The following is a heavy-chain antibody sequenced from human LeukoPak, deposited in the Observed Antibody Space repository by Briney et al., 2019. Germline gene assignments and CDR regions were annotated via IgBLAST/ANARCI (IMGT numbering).Heavy chain of an antibody. CDR3: AREKCSGGICYSGFDC. CDR1: GGSISSGDYF. D-gene: IGHD2-15*01. Sequence: PSETLSLTCTVSGGSISSGDYFWSWIRQPPGKGLEWIVYIYDSGSTYDTSSLKSRVTISIDTSKNQFSLKLSSVTAADTAVYYCAREKCSGGICYSGFDCWGQGTLVTVSS. V-gene: IGHV4-30-4*01. J-gene: IGHJ4*02. CDR2: IYDSGST.